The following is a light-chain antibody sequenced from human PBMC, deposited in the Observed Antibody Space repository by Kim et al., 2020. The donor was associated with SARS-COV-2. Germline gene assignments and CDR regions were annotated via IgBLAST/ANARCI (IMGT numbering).Light chain of an antibody. CDR1: KMGDKY. V-gene: IGLV3-1*01. CDR3: QGWDSSCWV. J-gene: IGLJ3*02. CDR2: QDS. Sequence: VSQGQTARITGTGDKMGDKYACGNKQKQGKSPVLVIYQDSKRPSGIPERFAGSNSGNTATLTISGTQAMDEADYYCQGWDSSCWVFGGGTKLTVL.